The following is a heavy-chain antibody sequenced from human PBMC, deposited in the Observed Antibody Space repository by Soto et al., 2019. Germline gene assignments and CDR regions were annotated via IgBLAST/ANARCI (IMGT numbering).Heavy chain of an antibody. Sequence: SETLSLTCAVYGGSFSGYYWSWIRQPPEKGLEWIGEINHHGRTNNNPSLKSRVTISVDTSKNQFSLNLNSMTAADTAVYYCAGGGLRTALDSWGQGTLVTVSS. CDR3: AGGGLRTALDS. V-gene: IGHV4-34*01. D-gene: IGHD2-21*01. J-gene: IGHJ4*02. CDR2: INHHGRT. CDR1: GGSFSGYY.